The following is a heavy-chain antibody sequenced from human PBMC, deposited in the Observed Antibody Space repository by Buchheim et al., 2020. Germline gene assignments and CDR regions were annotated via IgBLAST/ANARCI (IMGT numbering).Heavy chain of an antibody. CDR1: GFTFSSYS. D-gene: IGHD3-16*02. Sequence: EVQLVESGGGLVKPGGSLRLSCAASGFTFSSYSMNWVRQAPGKGLEWVSSISSSSSYIYYADSVKGRFTISRDNATNSLYLQMNSLRAEDTAVYYCARDTGFVRSTRRSFDYWGQGTL. J-gene: IGHJ4*02. V-gene: IGHV3-21*01. CDR2: ISSSSSYI. CDR3: ARDTGFVRSTRRSFDY.